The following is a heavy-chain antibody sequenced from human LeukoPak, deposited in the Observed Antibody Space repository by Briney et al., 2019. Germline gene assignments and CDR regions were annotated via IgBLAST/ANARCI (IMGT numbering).Heavy chain of an antibody. CDR3: ARDPGYSSADDAFDI. D-gene: IGHD6-19*01. CDR1: GYTFTRYY. Sequence: ASVKVSCKASGYTFTRYYMHWVRQAPGQGLEWMGRINPDSGGTNYAQKFQGRVTMTRDTSISTAYMELSRLRSDDTAVYYCARDPGYSSADDAFDIWGQGTMVTVSS. J-gene: IGHJ3*02. V-gene: IGHV1-2*06. CDR2: INPDSGGT.